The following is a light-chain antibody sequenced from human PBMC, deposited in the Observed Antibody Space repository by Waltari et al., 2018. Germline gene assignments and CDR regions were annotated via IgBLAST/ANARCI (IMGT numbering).Light chain of an antibody. CDR1: QSILNSSNNKNC. Sequence: DIVMTQSPDSLTVSLGARATINCTSSQSILNSSNNKNCLAWYHQKPQQPPKLLIFWASTRSSGVPDRVSGSGSGTDFTLTINNLQAEDVAVYYCQQCYTTPFTFGQGTKLEIK. CDR3: QQCYTTPFT. V-gene: IGKV4-1*01. J-gene: IGKJ2*01. CDR2: WAS.